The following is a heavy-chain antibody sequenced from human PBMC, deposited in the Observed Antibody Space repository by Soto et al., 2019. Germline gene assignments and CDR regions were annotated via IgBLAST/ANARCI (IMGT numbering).Heavy chain of an antibody. J-gene: IGHJ4*02. CDR2: ISGFNGKT. V-gene: IGHV1-18*01. D-gene: IGHD3-16*01. Sequence: LLMQSGTEVKKPGASVKVSCKTSGYDFTAYGVTWVRQAPGQGLEWMGWISGFNGKTKYAQNVQGRVNMATDTTATTAYMELRSLTHHDTAVYYCARAPFRSPTFSSDYWGQGTLLAVSS. CDR3: ARAPFRSPTFSSDY. CDR1: GYDFTAYG.